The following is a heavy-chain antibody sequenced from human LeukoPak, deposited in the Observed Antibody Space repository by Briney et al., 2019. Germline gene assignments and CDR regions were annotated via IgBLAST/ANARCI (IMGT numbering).Heavy chain of an antibody. J-gene: IGHJ4*02. D-gene: IGHD6-19*01. CDR1: GYSISSGYY. Sequence: SETLSLTCTVSGYSISSGYYWGWIRQPPGKGLEWIGSIYHSGSTYYNPSLKSRVTISIDTSKNLFSLELSSVTAADTAVYYCARHLRYPNIAVTGMDYWGQGTLVTVSS. CDR3: ARHLRYPNIAVTGMDY. V-gene: IGHV4-38-2*02. CDR2: IYHSGST.